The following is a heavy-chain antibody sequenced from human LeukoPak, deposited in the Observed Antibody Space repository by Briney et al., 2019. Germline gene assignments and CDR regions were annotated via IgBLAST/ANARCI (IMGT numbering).Heavy chain of an antibody. Sequence: ASVKVSCKASGYTFTSYDINWVRQATGQGLEWMGWMNPNSGNTGYAQKFQGRVTMTRNTSISTAYMELSSLRSEDTAVYYCARRGYGSGTLNLYYFDYWGQGTLVTVSS. D-gene: IGHD3-10*01. CDR1: GYTFTSYD. J-gene: IGHJ4*02. V-gene: IGHV1-8*02. CDR3: ARRGYGSGTLNLYYFDY. CDR2: MNPNSGNT.